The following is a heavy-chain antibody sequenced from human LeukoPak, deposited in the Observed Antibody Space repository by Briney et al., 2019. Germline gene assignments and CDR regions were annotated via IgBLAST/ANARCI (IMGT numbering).Heavy chain of an antibody. V-gene: IGHV4-59*01. Sequence: PSETLSLTCTVSGGSISGYYWSWIRQPPGKGLEWIGYIYYSGSTNYNPSLKSRVTISVDTSKNQFSLKLSSVTAADTAVYYCARVDPDSSSTLEAFDYWGQGTLVTVSS. J-gene: IGHJ4*02. CDR1: GGSISGYY. CDR2: IYYSGST. D-gene: IGHD6-6*01. CDR3: ARVDPDSSSTLEAFDY.